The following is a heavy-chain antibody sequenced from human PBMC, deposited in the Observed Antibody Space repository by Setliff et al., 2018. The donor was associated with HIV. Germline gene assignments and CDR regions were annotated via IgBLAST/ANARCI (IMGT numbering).Heavy chain of an antibody. V-gene: IGHV1-46*01. CDR3: ANGGSGGQFDH. D-gene: IGHD3-16*01. Sequence: ASVKVSCKASGYTFTSHYIHWVRQAPGQGLEWMGIINPNGGSTTYAQKFQGRVTMTRDTSTSTAFMERSSLRSEDTAVYFCANGGSGGQFDHWGQGTLVTVSS. CDR2: INPNGGST. J-gene: IGHJ4*02. CDR1: GYTFTSHY.